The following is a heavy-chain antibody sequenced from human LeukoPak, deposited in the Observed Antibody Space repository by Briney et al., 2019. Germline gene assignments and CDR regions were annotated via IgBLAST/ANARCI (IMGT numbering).Heavy chain of an antibody. CDR1: GGSFSGYY. CDR3: ARGALTGDDY. J-gene: IGHJ4*02. CDR2: IDHSGST. Sequence: SETLSLTCAVYGGSFSGYYWSWIRQPPGKGLEWIGEIDHSGSTNYNPSLKSRVTISVDTSKNQFSLKLSSVTAADTAVYYCARGALTGDDYWGQGPLVTVPS. D-gene: IGHD7-27*01. V-gene: IGHV4-34*01.